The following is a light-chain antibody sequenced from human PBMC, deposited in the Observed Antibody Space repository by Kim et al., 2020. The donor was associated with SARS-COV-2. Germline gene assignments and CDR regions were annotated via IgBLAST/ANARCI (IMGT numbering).Light chain of an antibody. J-gene: IGKJ2*01. CDR1: QDISNK. Sequence: IPFTPSPSSLSASVWERVMIPCRASQDISNKLAWFQQKPRKAPKALIYAASTLQSGVPSKFTGSGSGTEFNLTISSLQPEDFATYYCQQYKRYPDTFGQGTKLEI. CDR2: AAS. CDR3: QQYKRYPDT. V-gene: IGKV1-16*02.